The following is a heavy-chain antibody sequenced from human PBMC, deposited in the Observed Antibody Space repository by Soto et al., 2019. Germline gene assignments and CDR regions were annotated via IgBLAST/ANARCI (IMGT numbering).Heavy chain of an antibody. CDR3: ALYRSIWYGYDPTVL. CDR2: INAGNGNT. Sequence: ASVNVSCKNSGDTFTSFAMHWVRQAPGQRLEWMGWINAGNGNTKYSQKFQGRVTITRDTSASTAYMELSSLRSEDTAVSYCALYRSIWYGYDPTVLWGR. D-gene: IGHD6-13*01. V-gene: IGHV1-3*01. J-gene: IGHJ2*01. CDR1: GDTFTSFA.